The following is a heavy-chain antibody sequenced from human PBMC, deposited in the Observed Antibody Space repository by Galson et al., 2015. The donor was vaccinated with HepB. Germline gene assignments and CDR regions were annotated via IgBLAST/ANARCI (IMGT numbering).Heavy chain of an antibody. D-gene: IGHD6-13*01. CDR3: ARTRGAAAGIFDY. Sequence: SLRLSCAASGFTFSWYWMHWVRQVQGKGLVWVARINSDGSYTTYADSVKGRFTISRDNAKNTLYLQMNSPRAEDTALYYCARTRGAAAGIFDYWGQGTLVTVSS. CDR1: GFTFSWYW. J-gene: IGHJ4*02. CDR2: INSDGSYT. V-gene: IGHV3-74*01.